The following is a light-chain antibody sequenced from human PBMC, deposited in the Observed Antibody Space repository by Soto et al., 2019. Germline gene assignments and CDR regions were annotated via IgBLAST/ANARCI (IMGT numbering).Light chain of an antibody. CDR2: GAF. J-gene: IGKJ1*01. CDR3: QQSYNTPWT. V-gene: IGKV1-39*01. CDR1: QTISRY. Sequence: DIQMTQSPSSLSSSVGDIFTITCRSSQTISRYADWYQQKPGKAPKLLISGAFDLQTGVPSRFSGSGSGTDFTLTINGLQPDDFATYYCQQSYNTPWTFGQGTKVDI.